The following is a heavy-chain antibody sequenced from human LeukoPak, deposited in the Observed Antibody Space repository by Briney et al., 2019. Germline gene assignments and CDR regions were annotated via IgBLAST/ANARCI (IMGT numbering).Heavy chain of an antibody. CDR3: ARGPFHPIDYYDSSGYSYSSDY. J-gene: IGHJ4*02. Sequence: SETLSLTCTVSGVSISSYYWSWIRQPPGKGLEWIAYIYYSGSTNYNVSLKNRGTITVDTSNNQYSLTLSSVTAADRAVYSCARGPFHPIDYYDSSGYSYSSDYWGQGTLVTVSS. CDR1: GVSISSYY. D-gene: IGHD3-22*01. V-gene: IGHV4-59*01. CDR2: IYYSGST.